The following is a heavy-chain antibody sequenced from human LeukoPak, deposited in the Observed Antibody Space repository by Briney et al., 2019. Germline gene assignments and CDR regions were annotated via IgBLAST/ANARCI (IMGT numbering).Heavy chain of an antibody. D-gene: IGHD5-18*01. CDR2: IDPSDSET. J-gene: IGHJ4*02. Sequence: GESLKISCKGSGHSFTSYWIGWVRQMPGKGLEWMGIIDPSDSETRYTPSFQGQVTISADKSLSTAYLQWNSLKASDTAMYYCARQTAMGRSGDYWGQGTLVTVSS. V-gene: IGHV5-51*01. CDR3: ARQTAMGRSGDY. CDR1: GHSFTSYW.